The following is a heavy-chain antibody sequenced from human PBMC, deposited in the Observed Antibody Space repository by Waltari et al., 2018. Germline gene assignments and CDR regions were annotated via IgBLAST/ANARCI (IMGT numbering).Heavy chain of an antibody. CDR1: GYTLTELS. Sequence: QVQLVQSGAEVKKPGASVKVSCKVSGYTLTELSMHWVRQAPGKGLEWMGGFDPEDGETIYAQKFQGRVTMTDDTSTDTAYMELSSLRSEDTAVYYCATDLSVLMVYAQGAFDIGGQGTMVTVSS. V-gene: IGHV1-24*01. CDR3: ATDLSVLMVYAQGAFDI. J-gene: IGHJ3*02. CDR2: FDPEDGET. D-gene: IGHD2-8*01.